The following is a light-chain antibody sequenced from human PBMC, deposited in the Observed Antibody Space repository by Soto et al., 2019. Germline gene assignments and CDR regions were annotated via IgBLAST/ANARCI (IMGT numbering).Light chain of an antibody. CDR1: TGAVTSGHF. Sequence: QTVVTQEPSLTVSPGGTVTLTCGSSTGAVTSGHFPYWFQQKPGQAPRTLIYDTSNKYSWTPARFSGSLLGGKAALTLSGAQPEDEADYHCMVSYSGAHAFGTGTKLTVL. V-gene: IGLV7-46*01. CDR3: MVSYSGAHA. CDR2: DTS. J-gene: IGLJ1*01.